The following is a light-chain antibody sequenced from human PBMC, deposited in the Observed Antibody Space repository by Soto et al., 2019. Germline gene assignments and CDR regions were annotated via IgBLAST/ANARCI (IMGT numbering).Light chain of an antibody. V-gene: IGKV1-9*01. CDR2: AAS. CDR1: QGIVSS. J-gene: IGKJ4*01. Sequence: DIHLTQSPYFLSASVGDRVTITCRSSQGIVSSFPWYQQKAGKDPKLLIYAASPLESGVPSRFSGSGPGTEFTLPISSLQPEDFAIYYCQQCNSYPLTFGGGTKVEIK. CDR3: QQCNSYPLT.